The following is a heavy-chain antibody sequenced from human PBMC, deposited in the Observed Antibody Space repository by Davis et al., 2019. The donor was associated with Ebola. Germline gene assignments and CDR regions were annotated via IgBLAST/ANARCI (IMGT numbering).Heavy chain of an antibody. CDR1: EYTFTRYY. CDR3: ARDGAGHYGSGNYTAFDI. Sequence: ASVKVSCKASEYTFTRYYIHWVRQAPGQGLEWMGIINPSGGSPSYAQNFQGRVTMTRDTSTSTVYMELSSLRSEDTAVYYCARDGAGHYGSGNYTAFDIWGQGTMVTVSS. J-gene: IGHJ3*02. CDR2: INPSGGSP. D-gene: IGHD3-10*01. V-gene: IGHV1-46*01.